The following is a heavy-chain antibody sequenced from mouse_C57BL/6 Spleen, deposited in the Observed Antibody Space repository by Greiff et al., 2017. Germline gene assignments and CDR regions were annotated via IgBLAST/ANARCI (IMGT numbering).Heavy chain of an antibody. CDR2: IYPGDGDT. J-gene: IGHJ3*01. V-gene: IGHV1-82*01. Sequence: QVQLQQPGPELVKPGASVKISCKASGYAFSSSWMNWVKQRPGKGLEWIGRIYPGDGDTNYNGKFKGKATLTADKSSSTAYMQLSSLTFEDSAVYFCARSDGYYTFWFAYWGQGTLVTVSA. CDR1: GYAFSSSW. CDR3: ARSDGYYTFWFAY. D-gene: IGHD2-3*01.